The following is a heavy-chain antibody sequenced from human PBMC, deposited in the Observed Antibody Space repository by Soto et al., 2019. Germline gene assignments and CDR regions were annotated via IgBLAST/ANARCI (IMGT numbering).Heavy chain of an antibody. J-gene: IGHJ4*02. V-gene: IGHV4-4*09. CDR3: ARVLGTYGSGTYSLDY. CDR1: GGSINSYY. Sequence: SETLSLTCSVSGGSINSYYWSWIRQLPGQGLEWIGYIYSSGGINYNPSLKSRVTISLDTSKNRFFLKLTSVTAADTAVYYCARVLGTYGSGTYSLDYWGQGTLVTVSS. CDR2: IYSSGGI. D-gene: IGHD3-10*01.